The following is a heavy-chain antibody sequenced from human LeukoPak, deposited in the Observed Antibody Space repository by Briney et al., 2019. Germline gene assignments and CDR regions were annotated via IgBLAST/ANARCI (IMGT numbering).Heavy chain of an antibody. D-gene: IGHD3-10*01. CDR3: ARVSIRGSGMMDHLDI. Sequence: GGSLRLSCAASGFTVSSNYMSWVRQAPGKGLEWVSVIYSGGSTYYADSVKGRFTISRDNSKNTLYLQMNSLRAEDTAVYYCARVSIRGSGMMDHLDIWDQGTMVTVSS. CDR2: IYSGGST. CDR1: GFTVSSNY. J-gene: IGHJ3*02. V-gene: IGHV3-53*01.